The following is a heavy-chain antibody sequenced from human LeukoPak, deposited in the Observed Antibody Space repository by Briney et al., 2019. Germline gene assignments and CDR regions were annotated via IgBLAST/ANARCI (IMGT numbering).Heavy chain of an antibody. CDR1: GGSISGYY. V-gene: IGHV4-59*08. CDR3: ARRGNNWKSVEFDP. J-gene: IGHJ5*02. Sequence: SETLSLTCTVSGGSISGYYWSWIRQPPGKGLEWIGYIHYTGSTNYNPSLKSRVTISVDTSKNHFSLKLNSVTAADTAVYYCARRGNNWKSVEFDPWGQGTLVTVSS. D-gene: IGHD1-20*01. CDR2: IHYTGST.